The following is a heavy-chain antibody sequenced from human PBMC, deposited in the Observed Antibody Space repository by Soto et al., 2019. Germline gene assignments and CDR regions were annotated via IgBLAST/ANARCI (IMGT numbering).Heavy chain of an antibody. D-gene: IGHD2-2*01. J-gene: IGHJ3*02. CDR2: ISGSGGST. V-gene: IGHV3-23*01. CDR1: GFTFSSYA. Sequence: EVQLLESGGGLVQPGGSLRLSCAASGFTFSSYAMSWVRQAPGKGLEWVSAISGSGGSTYYADSVKGRFTISRDNSKNTLYLQMNILRAEDTAVYYCARWGDIVVVPAATDDAFDIWGQGTMVTVSS. CDR3: ARWGDIVVVPAATDDAFDI.